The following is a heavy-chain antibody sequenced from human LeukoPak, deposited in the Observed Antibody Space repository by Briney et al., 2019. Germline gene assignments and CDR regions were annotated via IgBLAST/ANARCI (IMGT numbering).Heavy chain of an antibody. CDR2: IYHSGST. Sequence: SETLSLTCTVSGYSISSGYYWGWIRQPPGKGLEWIGSIYHSGSTYYNPSLKSRVTISVDTSKNQFSLKLSSVTAADTAVYYCARVALLRYFDWLFPNNAFDIWGQGTMVTVSS. CDR1: GYSISSGYY. CDR3: ARVALLRYFDWLFPNNAFDI. J-gene: IGHJ3*02. V-gene: IGHV4-38-2*02. D-gene: IGHD3-9*01.